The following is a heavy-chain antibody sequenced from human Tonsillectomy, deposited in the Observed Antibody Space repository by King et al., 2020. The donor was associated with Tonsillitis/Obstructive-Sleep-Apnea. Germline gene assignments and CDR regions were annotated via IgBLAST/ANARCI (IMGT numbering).Heavy chain of an antibody. Sequence: VQLVESGGGLVKPGGSLRLSCAASGFTFSDVWMNWVRQAPGKGLEWVGRIKNKRDGGTTDYAAPVKGRFTISRDDSKNTVYLQMNSLQTEDRAVYYCTRSRHGSGSARGYFYYGMDVWGQGTTVTVSS. CDR1: GFTFSDVW. CDR2: IKNKRDGGTT. CDR3: TRSRHGSGSARGYFYYGMDV. V-gene: IGHV3-15*07. D-gene: IGHD3-10*01. J-gene: IGHJ6*02.